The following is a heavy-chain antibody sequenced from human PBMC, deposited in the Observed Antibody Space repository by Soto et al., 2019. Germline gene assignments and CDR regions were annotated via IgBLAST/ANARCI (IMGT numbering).Heavy chain of an antibody. CDR2: INAGNGNT. Sequence: ASVKVSCKASGCTFTSYAMHWVRQAPGQRLEWMGWINAGNGNTKYSQKFQGRVTITRDTSASTAYMELSSLRSEDTAVYYCASDVVGATYAFDIWGQGTMVTVSS. D-gene: IGHD1-26*01. J-gene: IGHJ3*02. V-gene: IGHV1-3*01. CDR1: GCTFTSYA. CDR3: ASDVVGATYAFDI.